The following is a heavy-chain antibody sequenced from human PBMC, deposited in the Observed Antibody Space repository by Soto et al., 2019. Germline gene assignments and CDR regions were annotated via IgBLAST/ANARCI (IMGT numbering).Heavy chain of an antibody. D-gene: IGHD3-3*01. V-gene: IGHV5-51*01. CDR1: GYSFTSYW. CDR2: IYPGDSDT. Sequence: PGESLKISCKGSGYSFTSYWIGWVRQMPGKGLEWMGIIYPGDSDTRYSPSFQGQVTISADKSISTAYLQWSSLKASDTAMYYCARGPSTITIFGVAPFDPWGQGTLVTVSS. J-gene: IGHJ5*02. CDR3: ARGPSTITIFGVAPFDP.